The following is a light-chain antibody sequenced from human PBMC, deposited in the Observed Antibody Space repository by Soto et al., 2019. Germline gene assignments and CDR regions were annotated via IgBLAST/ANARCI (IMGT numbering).Light chain of an antibody. CDR1: QSVSRY. CDR3: QQSYITPPIT. Sequence: DFPMTQSPSSLSALVGDRVTIPCRASQSVSRYLNWYQHKPGKAPKLLINAASNLRSGVPSRFSGSGSGTDFTLTIDGLQPEDFAVYYCQQSYITPPITFGQGTRLEIK. V-gene: IGKV1-39*01. CDR2: AAS. J-gene: IGKJ5*01.